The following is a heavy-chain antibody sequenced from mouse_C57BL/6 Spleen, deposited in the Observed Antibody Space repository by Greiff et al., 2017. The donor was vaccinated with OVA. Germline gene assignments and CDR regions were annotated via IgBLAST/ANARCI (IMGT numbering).Heavy chain of an antibody. J-gene: IGHJ1*03. V-gene: IGHV1-15*01. D-gene: IGHD1-1*01. CDR1: GYTFTDYE. CDR2: IDPETGGT. Sequence: QVQLQQSGAELVRPGASVTLSCKASGYTFTDYEMHWVKQTPVHGLEWIGAIDPETGGTAYNQKFKGKAILTADKSSSTAYMELRSLTSEDSAVYYCTRSYYYGPHWYFDVWGTGTTVTVSS. CDR3: TRSYYYGPHWYFDV.